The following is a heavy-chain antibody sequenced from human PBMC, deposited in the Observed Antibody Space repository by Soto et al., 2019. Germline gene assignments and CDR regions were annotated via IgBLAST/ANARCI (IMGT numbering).Heavy chain of an antibody. J-gene: IGHJ4*02. CDR1: GFNFDNYG. V-gene: IGHV3-30*18. D-gene: IGHD1-7*01. CDR3: AKDRVGGTFYTPLGF. Sequence: GGSLRLSCQASGFNFDNYGMHWVRHAPCKGLEWVAVITYDGSNKYYADSVKGRFTISRDNSKNTLSLHLNTLKPEDTAVYHCAKDRVGGTFYTPLGFWGQGTLVTVSS. CDR2: ITYDGSNK.